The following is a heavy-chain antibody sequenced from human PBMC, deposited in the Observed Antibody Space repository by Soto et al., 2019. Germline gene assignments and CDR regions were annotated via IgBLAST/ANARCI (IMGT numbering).Heavy chain of an antibody. V-gene: IGHV1-46*01. D-gene: IGHD6-6*01. CDR2: INPSGGST. Sequence: RASVKVSCKASGYTFTSYYMHWVRQAPGQGLEWMGIINPSGGSTSYAQKFQGRVTMTRDTSTSTVYMELSSLRSEDTAVYYCARDGAAHYYYYGMDVRGQGTTVTVSS. CDR3: ARDGAAHYYYYGMDV. CDR1: GYTFTSYY. J-gene: IGHJ6*02.